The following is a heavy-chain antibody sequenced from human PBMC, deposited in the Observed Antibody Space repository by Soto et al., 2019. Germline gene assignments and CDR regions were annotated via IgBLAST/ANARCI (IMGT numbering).Heavy chain of an antibody. CDR3: ARDLGHSSSWYPNWFDP. D-gene: IGHD6-13*01. CDR2: ISSSSSYI. Sequence: PGGSLRLSCAASGFTFSSYSMNWVRQAPGKGLEWVSSISSSSSYIYYADSVKGRFTISRDNAKNSLYLQMNSLRAEDTAVYYCARDLGHSSSWYPNWFDPWGQGTLVTVSS. J-gene: IGHJ5*02. CDR1: GFTFSSYS. V-gene: IGHV3-21*01.